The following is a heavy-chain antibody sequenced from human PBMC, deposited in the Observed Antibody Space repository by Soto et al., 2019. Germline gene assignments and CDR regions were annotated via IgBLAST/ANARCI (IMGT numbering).Heavy chain of an antibody. CDR1: GFTFSSHW. CDR2: INSDGSSR. D-gene: IGHD6-6*01. CDR3: IRRGLGPSSSLFDY. J-gene: IGHJ4*02. V-gene: IGHV3-74*03. Sequence: GSLRLSCAASGFTFSSHWMFWVRQAPGKGLVWVSHINSDGSSRTYADSVKGRFTISRDNAKNTAYLQMNSLKTEDTAVYYCIRRGLGPSSSLFDYWGQGTLVTVSS.